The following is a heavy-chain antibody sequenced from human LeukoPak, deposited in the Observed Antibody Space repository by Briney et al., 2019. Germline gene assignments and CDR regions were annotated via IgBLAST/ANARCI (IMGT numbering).Heavy chain of an antibody. Sequence: GGSLRLSCAASGFTFSSYSMNWVRQAPGKGLEWVSYISSSSTTIYYADSVKGRFTISRDNAKNSLYLQMNSLRAEDTAVYYCARVLHKRNYDSSVYYGYWGQGTLVTVSS. CDR1: GFTFSSYS. CDR2: ISSSSTTI. V-gene: IGHV3-48*01. J-gene: IGHJ4*02. CDR3: ARVLHKRNYDSSVYYGY. D-gene: IGHD3-22*01.